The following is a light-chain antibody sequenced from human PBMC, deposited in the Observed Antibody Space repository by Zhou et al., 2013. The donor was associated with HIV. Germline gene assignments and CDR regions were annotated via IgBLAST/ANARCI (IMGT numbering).Light chain of an antibody. CDR2: GNS. CDR1: SSDVGSYNY. CDR3: QSYDSSLSGHVV. Sequence: QSALTQPASVSGSPGQSITISCTGTSSDVGSYNYVSWYQQHPGKAPKLLIYGNSNRPSGVPDRFSGSKSGTSASLAITGLQAEDEADYYCQSYDSSLSGHVVFGGGTKLTVL. V-gene: IGLV2-14*03. J-gene: IGLJ2*01.